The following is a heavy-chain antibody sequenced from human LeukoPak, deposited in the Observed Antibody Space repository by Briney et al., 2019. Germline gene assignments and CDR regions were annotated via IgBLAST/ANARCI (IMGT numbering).Heavy chain of an antibody. J-gene: IGHJ4*02. V-gene: IGHV3-30*04. CDR2: ISYDGSNK. Sequence: GGSLRLSCAASGFTFSSYAMHWVRQAPGKGLEWVAVISYDGSNKYYADSVKGRFTISRDNSKNTLYLQMNSLRAEDTAVYYCARGCDGRTGCYVRDYWGQGTPVTVSS. CDR3: ARGCDGRTGCYVRDY. CDR1: GFTFSSYA. D-gene: IGHD2-2*01.